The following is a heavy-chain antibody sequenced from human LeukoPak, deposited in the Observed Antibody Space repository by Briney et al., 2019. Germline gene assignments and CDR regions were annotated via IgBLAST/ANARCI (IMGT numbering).Heavy chain of an antibody. V-gene: IGHV1-18*01. D-gene: IGHD3-3*01. Sequence: RGASVTVSCKASGYTFTSYGISWVRQAPGQGLEWMGWISAYNGNTNYAQKLQGRVTMTTDTSTSTAYMELRSLRSDDTAVYYCARKDYDCRSASTSFDPWGEGTLVTVSS. J-gene: IGHJ5*02. CDR3: ARKDYDCRSASTSFDP. CDR2: ISAYNGNT. CDR1: GYTFTSYG.